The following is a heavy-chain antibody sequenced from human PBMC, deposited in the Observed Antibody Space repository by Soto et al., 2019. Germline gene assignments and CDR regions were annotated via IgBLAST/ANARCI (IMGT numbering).Heavy chain of an antibody. J-gene: IGHJ4*02. V-gene: IGHV4-34*01. D-gene: IGHD3-3*02. CDR3: ARLTFLDY. CDR1: GGSFSGYY. CDR2: INHSGST. Sequence: PSETLSLTCAVYGGSFSGYYWSWIRQPPGKGLEWIGEINHSGSTNYNPSLKSRVTISVDTSKNQFSLKLSSVTAADTAVYYCARLTFLDYWGQGTLVTVSS.